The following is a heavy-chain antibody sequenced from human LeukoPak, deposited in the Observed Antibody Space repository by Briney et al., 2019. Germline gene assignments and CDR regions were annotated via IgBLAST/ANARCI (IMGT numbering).Heavy chain of an antibody. Sequence: GGSLRLSCAASGFTFSSYSMNWVRQAPGKGLEWVSSISSSSSYISYADSVKGRFTISRDNAKNSLYLQMNSLRAEDTAVYYCARRSYYDSGGYYEYWGQGTPVTVSS. CDR3: ARRSYYDSGGYYEY. V-gene: IGHV3-21*01. J-gene: IGHJ4*02. D-gene: IGHD3-22*01. CDR2: ISSSSSYI. CDR1: GFTFSSYS.